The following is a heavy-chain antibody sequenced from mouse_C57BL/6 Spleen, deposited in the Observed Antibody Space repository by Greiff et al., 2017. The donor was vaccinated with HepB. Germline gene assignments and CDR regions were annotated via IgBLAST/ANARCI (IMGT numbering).Heavy chain of an antibody. CDR2: ISTGGGST. CDR1: GFTFSDYY. J-gene: IGHJ4*01. Sequence: EVMLVESGGGLVQPGGSLKLSCAASGFTFSDYYMYWVRQTPEKRLEWVAYISTGGGSTYYPDTVKGRFTISRDNAKNTLYLQMSRLKSEDTAMYYCARRVTTVVEDYAMDYWGQGTSVTVSS. CDR3: ARRVTTVVEDYAMDY. V-gene: IGHV5-12*01. D-gene: IGHD1-1*01.